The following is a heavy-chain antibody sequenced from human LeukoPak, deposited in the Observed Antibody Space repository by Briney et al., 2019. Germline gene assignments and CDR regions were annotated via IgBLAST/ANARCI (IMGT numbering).Heavy chain of an antibody. CDR1: GFTFSNAW. J-gene: IGHJ4*02. V-gene: IGHV3-15*01. CDR2: IKSKTDGGTT. Sequence: GGSLRLSCAASGFTFSNAWMSWVRQAPGKGLEWVGRIKSKTDGGTTDYAAPVKGRFTISRDDSKNTLYLQMNSLKTEDTAVYYCTGNYGDYGAGAGFDYWGQGTLATVSS. CDR3: TGNYGDYGAGAGFDY. D-gene: IGHD4-17*01.